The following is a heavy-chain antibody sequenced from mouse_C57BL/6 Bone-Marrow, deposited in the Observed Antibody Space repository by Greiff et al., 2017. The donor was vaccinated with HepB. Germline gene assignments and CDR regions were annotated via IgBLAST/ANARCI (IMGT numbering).Heavy chain of an antibody. V-gene: IGHV5-17*01. CDR1: GFTFSDSG. CDR3: ARSITTVVATDYYAMDY. CDR2: ISSGSSTN. J-gene: IGHJ4*01. Sequence: EVQLVESGGGLVKPGGSLKLSCAASGFTFSDSGMHWVRQAPEKGLEWVAYISSGSSTNYYADTVKGRFTISRDNAKNTLFLQMTSLRAEDTAMYYCARSITTVVATDYYAMDYWGQGTSVTVSS. D-gene: IGHD1-1*01.